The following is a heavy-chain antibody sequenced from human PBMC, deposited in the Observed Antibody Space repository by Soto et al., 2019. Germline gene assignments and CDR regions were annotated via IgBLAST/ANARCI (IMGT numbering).Heavy chain of an antibody. J-gene: IGHJ4*02. Sequence: QVHLVQSGAEVKKPGASVKVSCKGSGYAFTTYGITWVRQAPGQGLEWMGWISAHNGNTNYAQKLQGRVTVTRDTSTSPAYMELTSLRSADTAVYYCPRGRYGDYWGQGALVTVSS. D-gene: IGHD1-1*01. CDR1: GYAFTTYG. CDR3: PRGRYGDY. CDR2: ISAHNGNT. V-gene: IGHV1-18*01.